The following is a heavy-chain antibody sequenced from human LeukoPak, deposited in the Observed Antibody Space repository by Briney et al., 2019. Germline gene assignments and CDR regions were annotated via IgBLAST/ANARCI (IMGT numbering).Heavy chain of an antibody. V-gene: IGHV4-59*01. D-gene: IGHD3-22*01. CDR3: ARTYYYDSSGYDNWFDP. J-gene: IGHJ5*02. CDR1: GGSISSYY. Sequence: SETLSLTCTVSGGSISSYYWSWIRQPPGKGLEWIGYIYYSGSTNYNPSLKSRVTISVDTSKNQFSLKLSSVTAADTAVYYCARTYYYDSSGYDNWFDPWGQGTLVTVSS. CDR2: IYYSGST.